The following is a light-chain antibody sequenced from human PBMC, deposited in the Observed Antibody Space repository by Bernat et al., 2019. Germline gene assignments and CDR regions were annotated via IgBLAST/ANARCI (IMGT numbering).Light chain of an antibody. CDR3: QQYINWPLT. CDR2: GAS. Sequence: EKVMTQSPATLSVSPGERDTLSCRASQSVSSNLAWYQQKPGQAPRLLIYGASTRATGIPVRFSGSGSGTQFTLTISSLQSEDFAVYYCQQYINWPLTFGGGTKVEIK. V-gene: IGKV3-15*01. CDR1: QSVSSN. J-gene: IGKJ4*01.